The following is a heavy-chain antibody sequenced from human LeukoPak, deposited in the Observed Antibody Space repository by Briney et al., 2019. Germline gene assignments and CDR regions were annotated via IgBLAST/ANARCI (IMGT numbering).Heavy chain of an antibody. J-gene: IGHJ4*02. CDR1: GGSISSSNYY. D-gene: IGHD6-19*01. CDR2: MYYSGST. CDR3: ASLRSLMTLAGLDS. Sequence: SETLSLTCTVSGGSISSSNYYWGWIRQPPGKGLEWIASMYYSGSTFCNPSLKSRVTISVDTSKNQFSLRLSSVTAADTAVYYCASLRSLMTLAGLDSWGQGPLVTVSS. V-gene: IGHV4-39*01.